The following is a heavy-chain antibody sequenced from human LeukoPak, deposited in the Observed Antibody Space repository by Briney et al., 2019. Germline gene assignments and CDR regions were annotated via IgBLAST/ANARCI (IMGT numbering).Heavy chain of an antibody. CDR3: AKGTCSGGSCYRFDY. CDR1: GFTFSSYA. D-gene: IGHD2-15*01. CDR2: ISGSGGST. V-gene: IGHV3-23*01. Sequence: GGXXRLSCAASGFTFSSYAMSWVRQAPGKGLEWVSAISGSGGSTYYADSVKGRFTISRDNSKNTLYLQMNSLRAEDTAVYYCAKGTCSGGSCYRFDYWGQGTLVTVSS. J-gene: IGHJ4*02.